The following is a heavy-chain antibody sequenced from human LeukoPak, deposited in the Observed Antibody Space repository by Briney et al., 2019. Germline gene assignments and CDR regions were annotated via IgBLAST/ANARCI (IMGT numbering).Heavy chain of an antibody. CDR1: GFTFSSYW. J-gene: IGHJ3*02. CDR2: INSDGSST. CDR3: ARVTARDAFDI. Sequence: PGGSLRLSCAASGFTFSSYWMHWVRQAPGKGLVWVSRINSDGSSTSYADSVKGRFTSSRDNAKNTLYLQMNSLRAEDTAVYYCARVTARDAFDIWGQGTMVTVSS. V-gene: IGHV3-74*01.